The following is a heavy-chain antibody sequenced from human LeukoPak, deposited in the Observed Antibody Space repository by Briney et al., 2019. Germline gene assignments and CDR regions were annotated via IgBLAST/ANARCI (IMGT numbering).Heavy chain of an antibody. CDR2: ISYDGSNK. J-gene: IGHJ4*02. Sequence: GGSLRLSCAASGFTFSSYAMHWVRQAPGEGLEWVAVISYDGSNKYYADSVKGRFTISRDNSKNTLYLQMNSLRAEDTAVYYCARAPKGNDVWGQGTLVTVSS. CDR1: GFTFSSYA. V-gene: IGHV3-30*04. D-gene: IGHD1-1*01. CDR3: ARAPKGNDV.